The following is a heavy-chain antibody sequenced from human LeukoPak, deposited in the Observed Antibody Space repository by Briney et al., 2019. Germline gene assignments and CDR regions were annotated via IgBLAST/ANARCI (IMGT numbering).Heavy chain of an antibody. CDR2: IKHDGSEK. V-gene: IGHV3-7*01. Sequence: GGSLRLSCAASGFTFRDYWMSWVRQAPGKGLEWVANIKHDGSEKYYVASVKGRFTISKDIPKNSLYLQMNSLRVEDTAVYFCARGLFGVINPTDYWGQGTLVTVSS. CDR1: GFTFRDYW. D-gene: IGHD3-3*01. CDR3: ARGLFGVINPTDY. J-gene: IGHJ4*02.